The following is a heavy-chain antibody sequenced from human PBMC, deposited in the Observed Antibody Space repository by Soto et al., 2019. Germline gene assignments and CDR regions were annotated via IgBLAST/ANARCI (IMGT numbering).Heavy chain of an antibody. V-gene: IGHV1-46*01. J-gene: IGHJ6*02. D-gene: IGHD3-22*01. CDR2: INPSGGST. Sequence: ASVKVSCKASGYTFTNYGISWVRQAPGQGLEWMGIINPSGGSTSYAQKFQGRVTMTRDTSTSTVYMELSSLRSEDTAVYYCAGGGYAKLLYYPSSYYYGMDVWGQGTTVTVSS. CDR3: AGGGYAKLLYYPSSYYYGMDV. CDR1: GYTFTNYG.